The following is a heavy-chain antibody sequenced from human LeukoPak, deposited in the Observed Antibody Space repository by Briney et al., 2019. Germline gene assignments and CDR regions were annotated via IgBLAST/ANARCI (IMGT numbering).Heavy chain of an antibody. D-gene: IGHD4-17*01. J-gene: IGHJ4*02. V-gene: IGHV1-24*01. CDR1: GYTLTELS. Sequence: ASVKVSCKVSGYTLTELSMHWVRQTPGKGLEWMGGFDPEDGETIYAQKFQGRVTMTEDTSTDTAYMELSSLRSEDTAVYYCATSPADYGAPNYWGQGTLVTVSS. CDR2: FDPEDGET. CDR3: ATSPADYGAPNY.